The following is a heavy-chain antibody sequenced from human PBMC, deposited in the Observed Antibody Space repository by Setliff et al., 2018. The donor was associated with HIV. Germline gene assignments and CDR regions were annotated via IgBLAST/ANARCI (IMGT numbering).Heavy chain of an antibody. CDR3: ARGGDYDSSGYYVT. D-gene: IGHD3-22*01. V-gene: IGHV1-69*05. Sequence: SVKVSCKASGGTFSSYAISWVRQAPGQGLEWMGGIIPISGTVNYAQKFWGRVTITTHESTSTSYMHLSSLRAEDTAVYFCARGGDYDSSGYYVTWGQGSLVTVSS. J-gene: IGHJ4*02. CDR1: GGTFSSYA. CDR2: IIPISGTV.